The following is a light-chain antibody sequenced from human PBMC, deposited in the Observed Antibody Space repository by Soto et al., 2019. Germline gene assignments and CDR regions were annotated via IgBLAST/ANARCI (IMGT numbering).Light chain of an antibody. CDR3: QSYDSSLSALYV. Sequence: QPVLTQPPSASGAPGQRVTISCTGSSSNIGAGYDVHWYQQLPGTAPKLLIYGNSNRPSGVPDRFSGSKSGTSASLAITGLQAEDEADYYCQSYDSSLSALYVFGTGTKVTVL. CDR2: GNS. J-gene: IGLJ1*01. CDR1: SSNIGAGYD. V-gene: IGLV1-40*01.